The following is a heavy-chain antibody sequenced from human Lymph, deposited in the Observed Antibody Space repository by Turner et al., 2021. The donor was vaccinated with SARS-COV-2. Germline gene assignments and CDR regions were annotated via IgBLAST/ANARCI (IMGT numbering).Heavy chain of an antibody. D-gene: IGHD2-2*01. CDR1: GFPLRSYG. CDR2: IRGSGGST. J-gene: IGHJ3*02. V-gene: IGHV3-23*01. CDR3: AKGPYCSSTSCPTVGAFDI. Sequence: EVQLLESGGGLVQPGGSLRLSCDASGFPLRSYGMSWVRQAPGKGLEWGSAIRGSGGSTYYADSVKGRFTISRDNSKNTLYLQMNSLRPEDTAVYYCAKGPYCSSTSCPTVGAFDIWGQGTMVTISS.